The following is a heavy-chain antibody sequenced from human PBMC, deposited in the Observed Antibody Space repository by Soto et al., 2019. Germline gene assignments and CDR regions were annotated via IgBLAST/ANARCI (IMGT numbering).Heavy chain of an antibody. CDR1: GFSFSSYA. Sequence: EVQLLESGGGLVQPGGSLRLSCAASGFSFSSYAMTWVRQAPGKGLEWVSAISGSGSITYYADFVKGRFTISRDNSKNTLDLQMNSLRAEDTAVYYCAKDIRGLRGAYYFDNWGQGILVTVSS. D-gene: IGHD3-10*01. V-gene: IGHV3-23*01. CDR3: AKDIRGLRGAYYFDN. CDR2: ISGSGSIT. J-gene: IGHJ4*02.